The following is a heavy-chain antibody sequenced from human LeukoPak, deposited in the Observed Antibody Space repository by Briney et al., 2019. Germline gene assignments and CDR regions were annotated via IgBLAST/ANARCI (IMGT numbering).Heavy chain of an antibody. J-gene: IGHJ4*02. Sequence: PGGSLRLSCAASGFTFSNAWMSGVRQAPGKGLEWVGRIKSKTDGGTTDYAAPVKGRFTISRDDSKNTLYLQMNSLKTEDTAVYYCTTDSSGWLFDYWGQGTLVTVSS. CDR1: GFTFSNAW. V-gene: IGHV3-15*01. D-gene: IGHD6-19*01. CDR3: TTDSSGWLFDY. CDR2: IKSKTDGGTT.